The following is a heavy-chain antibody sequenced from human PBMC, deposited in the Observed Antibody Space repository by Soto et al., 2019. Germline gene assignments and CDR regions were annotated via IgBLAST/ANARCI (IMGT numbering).Heavy chain of an antibody. V-gene: IGHV3-23*01. D-gene: IGHD3-22*01. J-gene: IGHJ3*02. Sequence: PGGSLRLSCAASGFTFSSYAMSWVRQAPGKGLEWVSAISGSGGSTYYADSVKGRFTISRDNSKNTLYLQMNSLRAGDTAVYYCAKRQTSSGYFGDGDAFDIWGQGTMVTVSS. CDR2: ISGSGGST. CDR1: GFTFSSYA. CDR3: AKRQTSSGYFGDGDAFDI.